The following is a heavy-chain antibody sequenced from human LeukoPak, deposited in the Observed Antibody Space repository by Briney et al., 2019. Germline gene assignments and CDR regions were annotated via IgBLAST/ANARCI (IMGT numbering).Heavy chain of an antibody. V-gene: IGHV3-15*01. J-gene: IGHJ3*01. CDR1: GFTFSNAW. CDR2: IKSKKFGETT. D-gene: IGHD5-18*01. Sequence: GGSLRLSCAASGFTFSNAWMSWVRQAPGKGLEWVGRIKSKKFGETTDYAAPVKGRFTISRDDSKNTLYLQMNSLETEDTAVFYCTASDTPGVDYWGQGTMVTVSS. CDR3: TASDTPGVDY.